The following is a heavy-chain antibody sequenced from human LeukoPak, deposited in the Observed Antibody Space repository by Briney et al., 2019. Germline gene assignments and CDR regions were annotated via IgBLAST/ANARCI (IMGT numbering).Heavy chain of an antibody. J-gene: IGHJ4*02. CDR3: ARETLESIDY. V-gene: IGHV3-30*02. D-gene: IGHD1-1*01. CDR1: GFTFSSYG. CDR2: IRYDGSNK. Sequence: GGSLRLSCAASGFTFSSYGMHWVRQAPGKGLEWVAFIRYDGSNKYYADSVKGRFTISRDNSKNTLYLQMNSLRAEDTAVYYCARETLESIDYWGQGTLVTVSS.